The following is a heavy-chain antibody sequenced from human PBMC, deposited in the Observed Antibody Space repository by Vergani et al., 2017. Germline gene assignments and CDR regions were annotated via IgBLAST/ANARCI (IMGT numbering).Heavy chain of an antibody. CDR3: ARIAPYYYYGMDV. D-gene: IGHD2-21*01. Sequence: VQLVESGGGLVKPGGSLRLSCAASGFTFSDYYMSWIRQAPGKGLEWVAVIWYDGSNKYYADSVKGRFTISRDNSKNTLYLQMNSLRAEDTAVYYCARIAPYYYYGMDVWGQGTTVTVSS. J-gene: IGHJ6*02. CDR2: IWYDGSNK. V-gene: IGHV3-33*08. CDR1: GFTFSDYY.